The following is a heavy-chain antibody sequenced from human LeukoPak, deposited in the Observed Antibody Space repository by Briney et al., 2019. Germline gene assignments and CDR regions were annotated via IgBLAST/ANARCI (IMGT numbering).Heavy chain of an antibody. CDR2: INTDGRTT. Sequence: GGSLRLSCAASGFSFSSHWMHWVRQVPGKGLVWVSRINTDGRTTNYADSVKGRFTISGDNGKNTLYLQMNSLRADDTAVYYCARTIMAATGNDYWGQGTLVTVSS. D-gene: IGHD6-13*01. CDR3: ARTIMAATGNDY. J-gene: IGHJ4*02. CDR1: GFSFSSHW. V-gene: IGHV3-74*01.